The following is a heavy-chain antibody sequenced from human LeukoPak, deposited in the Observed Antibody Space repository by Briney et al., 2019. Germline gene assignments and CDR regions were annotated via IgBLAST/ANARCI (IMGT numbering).Heavy chain of an antibody. D-gene: IGHD3-10*01. Sequence: TGGSLRLSCAASGFTFSSYDMHWVRQAPGKGLEWVAFIRYDGSNKYYADSVKGRFTISRDNSKNTLYLQMNSLRAEDTAVYYCAKDRRSGSYYYYFDYWGQGTLVTVSS. CDR2: IRYDGSNK. CDR3: AKDRRSGSYYYYFDY. CDR1: GFTFSSYD. J-gene: IGHJ4*02. V-gene: IGHV3-30*02.